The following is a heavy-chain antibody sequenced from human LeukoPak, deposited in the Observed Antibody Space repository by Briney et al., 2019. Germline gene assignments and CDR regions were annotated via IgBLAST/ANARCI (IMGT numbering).Heavy chain of an antibody. CDR1: GFNFSRYW. D-gene: IGHD3-10*01. Sequence: GGSLRLSPATPGFNFSRYWINWVRQAPGKRLEWVANIKEDGNEKFYLDSVKGRFAIPRDTAKKSVHLQMNSMRAEDTAVYYCARSKRVWFGVGGAFDIWGQGTMVTVSS. CDR3: ARSKRVWFGVGGAFDI. CDR2: IKEDGNEK. V-gene: IGHV3-7*01. J-gene: IGHJ3*02.